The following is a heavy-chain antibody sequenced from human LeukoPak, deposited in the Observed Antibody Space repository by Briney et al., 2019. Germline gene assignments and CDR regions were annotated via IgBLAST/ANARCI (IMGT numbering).Heavy chain of an antibody. V-gene: IGHV3-7*01. D-gene: IGHD3-10*01. CDR2: IKQDGSEK. CDR3: AKTYHYGSGSF. J-gene: IGHJ4*02. CDR1: GFSFSSYW. Sequence: GGSLRLSCAASGFSFSSYWMSWVRQAPGKGLEWVANIKQDGSEKYYVDSVKGRFTISRDNAKNLLYLQMNSLRAEDTALYYCAKTYHYGSGSFWGQGTLVTVSS.